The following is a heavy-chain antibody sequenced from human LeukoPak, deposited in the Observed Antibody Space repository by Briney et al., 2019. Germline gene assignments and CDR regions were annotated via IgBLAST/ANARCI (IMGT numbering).Heavy chain of an antibody. Sequence: GGSLRLSCAASGFTFSSYAMHWVRQAPGKGLEWVAVISYDGSNKYYADSVKGRFTISRDNSKNTLYLQMNSLRAEDTAVYYCARDRSSSWYTQGPFDYWGQGTLVTVSS. CDR3: ARDRSSSWYTQGPFDY. J-gene: IGHJ4*02. D-gene: IGHD6-13*01. CDR2: ISYDGSNK. V-gene: IGHV3-30*04. CDR1: GFTFSSYA.